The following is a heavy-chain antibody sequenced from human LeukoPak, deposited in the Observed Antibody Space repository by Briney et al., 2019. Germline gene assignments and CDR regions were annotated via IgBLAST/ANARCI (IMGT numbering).Heavy chain of an antibody. CDR3: ASDYCSGGSCCFDY. J-gene: IGHJ4*02. CDR1: GGTFSSYA. Sequence: ASVKVSCKASGGTFSSYAISWVRQAPGQGLEWMGGIIPIFGTANYAQKFQGRVTITADESTSTAYMELSSLRSEDTAVYYCASDYCSGGSCCFDYWGQGTLVTVSS. V-gene: IGHV1-69*13. D-gene: IGHD2-15*01. CDR2: IIPIFGTA.